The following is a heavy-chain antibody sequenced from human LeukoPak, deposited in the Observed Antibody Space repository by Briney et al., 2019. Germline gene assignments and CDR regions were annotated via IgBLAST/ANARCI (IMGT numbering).Heavy chain of an antibody. CDR3: ARRHGRCSDGSCYYPDY. J-gene: IGHJ4*02. Sequence: ASVKVSCKASGYTFTSYDISWVRQATGQGLEWMGWMNPNSGNTGYAQKFQGRVTMTRNSSITTAYMELSSLRSEDTAVYYCARRHGRCSDGSCYYPDYWGQGTLVTVSS. D-gene: IGHD2-15*01. V-gene: IGHV1-8*01. CDR1: GYTFTSYD. CDR2: MNPNSGNT.